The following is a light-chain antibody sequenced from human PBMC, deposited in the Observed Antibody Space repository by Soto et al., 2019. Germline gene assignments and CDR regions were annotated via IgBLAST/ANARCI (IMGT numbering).Light chain of an antibody. Sequence: QSVLTQPASVSGSPGQSITISCTGTSSDVGGYNYVSWYQQHPGKAPKLMIYDVRNRPSGVSNRFSGSKSVNTASLTTSGLQAEDEADYYCSSYTTISTYVFGTGTRSPS. V-gene: IGLV2-14*01. CDR1: SSDVGGYNY. CDR3: SSYTTISTYV. J-gene: IGLJ1*01. CDR2: DVR.